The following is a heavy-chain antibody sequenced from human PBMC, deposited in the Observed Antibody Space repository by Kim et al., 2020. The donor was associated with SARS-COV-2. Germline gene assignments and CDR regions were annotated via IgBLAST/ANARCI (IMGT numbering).Heavy chain of an antibody. CDR3: ARARLWFGELSL. CDR2: INKDGSNT. CDR1: GFTFSTYW. V-gene: IGHV3-74*01. Sequence: GGSLRLSCAASGFTFSTYWMHWVRQAPGKGLVWVARINKDGSNTNYADSVKGRFTISRDNAKNTLYLQMNSLRAEETAVYYCARARLWFGELSLWGQGTLVTVSS. J-gene: IGHJ4*02. D-gene: IGHD3-10*01.